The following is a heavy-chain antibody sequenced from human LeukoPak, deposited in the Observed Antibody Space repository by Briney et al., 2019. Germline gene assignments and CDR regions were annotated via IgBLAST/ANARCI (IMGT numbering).Heavy chain of an antibody. CDR3: ARVGYYYGSGSYSSDAFDI. CDR1: GFIFNNYA. CDR2: ISWNSGSI. J-gene: IGHJ3*02. D-gene: IGHD3-10*01. Sequence: GGSLRLSCAGSGFIFNNYAMHWVRQPPGKGLEWVSGISWNSGSIDYADSVKGRFTISRDNAKNSLYLQMNSLRAEDTAVYYCARVGYYYGSGSYSSDAFDIWGQGTMVTVSS. V-gene: IGHV3-9*01.